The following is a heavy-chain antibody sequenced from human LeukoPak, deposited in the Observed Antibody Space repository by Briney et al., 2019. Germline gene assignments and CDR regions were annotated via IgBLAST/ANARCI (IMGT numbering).Heavy chain of an antibody. J-gene: IGHJ4*02. Sequence: GASVKVSCKASGYTFTGYYLHWVRQAPGQGLEWMGWINPTSGGTHYAQKFQGRVTMTRDTSISTAYMELSRLTSDDTAVYYCARDIVSSFLKGATVTHVFDYWGQGTLVTVSS. D-gene: IGHD4-17*01. CDR2: INPTSGGT. CDR3: ARDIVSSFLKGATVTHVFDY. V-gene: IGHV1-2*02. CDR1: GYTFTGYY.